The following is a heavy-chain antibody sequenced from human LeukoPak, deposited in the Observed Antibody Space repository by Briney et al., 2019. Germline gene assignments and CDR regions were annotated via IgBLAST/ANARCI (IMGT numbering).Heavy chain of an antibody. J-gene: IGHJ4*02. V-gene: IGHV4-39*01. Sequence: KASETLSLTCSVCGGSITSSGYYWGWIRQTPGKGLEWIGSIYYSGNIFRNPSLKSRVTVSVDTSKNQFSLKLSSVTAADTAVYYCASYLLRFLEPGDYWGQGTLATVSS. CDR1: GGSITSSGYY. D-gene: IGHD3-3*01. CDR3: ASYLLRFLEPGDY. CDR2: IYYSGNI.